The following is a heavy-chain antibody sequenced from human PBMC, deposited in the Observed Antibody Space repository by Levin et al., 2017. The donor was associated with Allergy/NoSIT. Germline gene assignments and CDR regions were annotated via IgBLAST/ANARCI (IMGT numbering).Heavy chain of an antibody. D-gene: IGHD6-13*01. V-gene: IGHV5-51*01. CDR1: GYSFTSYW. J-gene: IGHJ3*02. CDR2: IYPGDSDT. Sequence: GGSLRLSCKGSGYSFTSYWIGWVRQMPGKGLEWMGIIYPGDSDTRYSPSFQGQVTISADKSISTAYLQWSSLKASDTAMYYCARLRSSTWKAFDIWGQGTMVTVSS. CDR3: ARLRSSTWKAFDI.